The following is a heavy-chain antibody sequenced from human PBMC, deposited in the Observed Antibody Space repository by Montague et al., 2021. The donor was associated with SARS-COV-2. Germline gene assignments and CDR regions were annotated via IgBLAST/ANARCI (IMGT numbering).Heavy chain of an antibody. V-gene: IGHV4-59*11. Sequence: SETLSLTCSVSGGSISSHVWSLIRQPPGKGLEWIGNIFDNGNTNYIPSLKSRLTISVETSKTQISLKLASVTAAHTAVYYCARGYYGDYGTYQTYYGMDVWGQGTKVIVSS. D-gene: IGHD4-17*01. CDR2: IFDNGNT. CDR3: ARGYYGDYGTYQTYYGMDV. CDR1: GGSISSHV. J-gene: IGHJ6*02.